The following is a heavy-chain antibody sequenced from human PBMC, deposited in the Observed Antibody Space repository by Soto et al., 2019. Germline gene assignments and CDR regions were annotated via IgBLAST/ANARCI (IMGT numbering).Heavy chain of an antibody. V-gene: IGHV3-9*01. CDR3: AKDIGATGTTPDY. Sequence: GGSLRLSCAASGFTFDDYAMHWVRQAPGKGLEWVSGISWNSGSIGYADSVKGRFTISRDNAKNSLYLQMNSLRAEDTALYYCAKDIGATGTTPDYWGQGTLVTVSS. CDR1: GFTFDDYA. J-gene: IGHJ4*02. D-gene: IGHD1-1*01. CDR2: ISWNSGSI.